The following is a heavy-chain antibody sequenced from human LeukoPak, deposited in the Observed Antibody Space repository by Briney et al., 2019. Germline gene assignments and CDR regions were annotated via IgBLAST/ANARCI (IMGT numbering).Heavy chain of an antibody. V-gene: IGHV4-59*01. Sequence: SETLSLTCTVSGGSISSYYWSWIRQPPGKGLEWIGYIYYSGSTNYNPSLKSRVTISVDHPKNQFSLKLSYVCAADTALFYCARIRSSGEPHLDFWGQGTLVTVSS. D-gene: IGHD3-10*01. CDR1: GGSISSYY. CDR2: IYYSGST. CDR3: ARIRSSGEPHLDF. J-gene: IGHJ4*02.